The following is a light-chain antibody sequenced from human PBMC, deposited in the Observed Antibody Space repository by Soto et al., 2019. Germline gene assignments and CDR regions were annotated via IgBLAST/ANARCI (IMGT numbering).Light chain of an antibody. Sequence: DIQMTQSPSSLSASVGDSVTITCRASQGISTYLAWYQQKPGKVPTLLIYGASTLQSGVSSRFRGSGSGTDFTLTISRLQPEDVATYYCQQYNVYSTFGGGTKVEIK. CDR1: QGISTY. V-gene: IGKV1-27*01. CDR3: QQYNVYST. CDR2: GAS. J-gene: IGKJ4*01.